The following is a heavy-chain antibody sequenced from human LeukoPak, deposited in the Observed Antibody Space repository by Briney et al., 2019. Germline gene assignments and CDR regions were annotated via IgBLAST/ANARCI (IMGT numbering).Heavy chain of an antibody. V-gene: IGHV3-48*03. CDR3: ARELYSGYRSYYYYYGMDV. Sequence: PGGSLRLSCAASGFTFSSSEMNGVRQAPGKGLVWVSYISSTGRTTYYADSVKGRFTISRDNAKNSLFLQMNSLRAEDTAVYYCARELYSGYRSYYYYYGMDVWGQGTTVTVSS. J-gene: IGHJ6*01. D-gene: IGHD5-12*01. CDR2: ISSTGRTT. CDR1: GFTFSSSE.